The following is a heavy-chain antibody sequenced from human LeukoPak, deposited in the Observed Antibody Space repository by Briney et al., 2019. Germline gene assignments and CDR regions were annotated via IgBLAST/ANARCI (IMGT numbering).Heavy chain of an antibody. CDR1: GGSISSYY. J-gene: IGHJ6*02. V-gene: IGHV4-59*01. Sequence: KPSETLSLTCTVSGGSISSYYWSWIRQPPGKGLEWIGYIYYSGSTNYNPSLKSRVTISVDTSKNQFSLKLSSVTAADTAVYYCARARGSRYGMDVWGQGTTVTVSS. CDR3: ARARGSRYGMDV. CDR2: IYYSGST.